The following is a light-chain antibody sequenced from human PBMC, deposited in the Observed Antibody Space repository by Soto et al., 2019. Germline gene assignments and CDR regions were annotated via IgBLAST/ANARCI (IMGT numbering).Light chain of an antibody. CDR2: GAS. Sequence: EMVLTQSPGTLSLSTGERATLSCRASQSVSSSYLAWYQQKPGQAPRLLIYGASSRATGIPDRFSGSGSGTDFTLTISRLEPEDFAVYYCQQYGKWPPWTFGPGTKVDIK. V-gene: IGKV3-20*01. J-gene: IGKJ1*01. CDR1: QSVSSSY. CDR3: QQYGKWPPWT.